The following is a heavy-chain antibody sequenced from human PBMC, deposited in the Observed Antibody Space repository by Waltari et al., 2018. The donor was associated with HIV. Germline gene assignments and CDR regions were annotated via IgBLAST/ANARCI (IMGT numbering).Heavy chain of an antibody. Sequence: QVKLVESGGGEVQPGWSLRLSCAASGSTLSRPGLHWVSQATGKGLEWVVVISDDGSNKYYAESVKDRFTISRDNSKTTLYLQMNSLRAEDTAVYYCAKDRHGVTIYGMDVWSQGTTVTVSS. CDR3: AKDRHGVTIYGMDV. CDR1: GSTLSRPG. CDR2: ISDDGSNK. D-gene: IGHD4-17*01. J-gene: IGHJ6*02. V-gene: IGHV3-30*18.